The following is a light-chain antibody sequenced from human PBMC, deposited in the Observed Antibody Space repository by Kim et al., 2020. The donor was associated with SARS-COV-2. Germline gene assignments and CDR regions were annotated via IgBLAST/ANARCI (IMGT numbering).Light chain of an antibody. Sequence: QSITIPCTGTSSDVGSYNLVSWYQHHPGKAPKLMIYEVSKRPSGVSNRFSGSKSGNTASLTISGLQAEDEADYYCCSYAGSSTSVVFGGGTQLTVL. J-gene: IGLJ2*01. CDR2: EVS. V-gene: IGLV2-23*02. CDR1: SSDVGSYNL. CDR3: CSYAGSSTSVV.